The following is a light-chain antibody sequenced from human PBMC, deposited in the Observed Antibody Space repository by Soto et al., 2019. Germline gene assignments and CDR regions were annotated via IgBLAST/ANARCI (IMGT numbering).Light chain of an antibody. CDR3: QQYNSYSTFGPAT. Sequence: DVKITLSLSSLSAYVGDRVTITCQGTQDISNYLNWYQQKPGKAPKPLIYDASTLKTGVPSRFSGSGSGSEFTLTITSLQPDDFATYYCQQYNSYSTFGPATYGQRSMA. V-gene: IGKV1-33*01. CDR2: DAS. J-gene: IGKJ1*01. CDR1: QDISNY.